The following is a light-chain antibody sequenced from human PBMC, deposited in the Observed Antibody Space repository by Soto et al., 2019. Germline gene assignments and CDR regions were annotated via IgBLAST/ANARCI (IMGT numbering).Light chain of an antibody. CDR2: DVS. J-gene: IGLJ1*01. Sequence: QSALTQPRSVSGSPGQSVTISCTGTSSDVGGYNYVSWYQQHPGKAPKLMIYDVSKRPSGVPDRFSGSKSGNTASLTISGLQAEDEADYYCCSYAGSYTYGFGTGTKRTVL. CDR1: SSDVGGYNY. V-gene: IGLV2-11*01. CDR3: CSYAGSYTYG.